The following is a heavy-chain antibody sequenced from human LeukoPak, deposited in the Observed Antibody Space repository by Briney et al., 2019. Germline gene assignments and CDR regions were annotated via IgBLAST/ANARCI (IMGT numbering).Heavy chain of an antibody. D-gene: IGHD4-17*01. Sequence: PGRSLSLSCAASGFTFSSYGMHWVRQAPGKGLEWVAVISYDGSNKYYADSVKGRFTISRDNSKNTLYLQMNSLRAEDTAVYYCARDPPSDYGDYDYWGQGTLVTVSS. CDR1: GFTFSSYG. CDR3: ARDPPSDYGDYDY. J-gene: IGHJ4*02. CDR2: ISYDGSNK. V-gene: IGHV3-30*03.